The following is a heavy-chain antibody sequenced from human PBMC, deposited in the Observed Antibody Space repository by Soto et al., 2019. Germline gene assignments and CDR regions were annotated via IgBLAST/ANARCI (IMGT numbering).Heavy chain of an antibody. CDR1: GFTFSSYG. CDR2: ISYDGSNK. CDR3: AKDCRWFGELFYGMDV. Sequence: GGSLRLSCAASGFTFSSYGMHWVRQAPGKGLEWVAVISYDGSNKYYADSVKGRFTISRDNSKNTLYLQMNSLRAEDTAVYYCAKDCRWFGELFYGMDVWGQGTTVTVSS. J-gene: IGHJ6*02. D-gene: IGHD3-10*01. V-gene: IGHV3-30*18.